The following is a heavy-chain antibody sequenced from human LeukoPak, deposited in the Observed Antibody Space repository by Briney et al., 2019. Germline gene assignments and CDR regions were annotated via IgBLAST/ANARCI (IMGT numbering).Heavy chain of an antibody. CDR3: AKDLGGSSWSDAFDI. V-gene: IGHV3-23*01. CDR2: ISGSGGST. J-gene: IGHJ3*02. D-gene: IGHD6-13*01. CDR1: GFTVSSSH. Sequence: PGGSLRLSCAASGFTVSSSHMSWVRQAPGKGLEWVSAISGSGGSTYYADSVKGRFTISRDNSKNTLYLQMNSLRAEDTAVYYCAKDLGGSSWSDAFDIWGQGTMVTVSS.